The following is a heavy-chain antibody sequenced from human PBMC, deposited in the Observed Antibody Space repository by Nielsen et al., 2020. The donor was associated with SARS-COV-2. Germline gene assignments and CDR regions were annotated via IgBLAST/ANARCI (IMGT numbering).Heavy chain of an antibody. V-gene: IGHV3-23*01. CDR3: AKDDVVRGDAFDI. CDR1: GFTFNIYA. D-gene: IGHD3-10*01. J-gene: IGHJ3*02. CDR2: ISASGGST. Sequence: GESLKISCAASGFTFNIYAMAWVRQTPGRGLQWVSGISASGGSTYYTDSVKGRFAVSRDNSRNTLYLQMHSLRVEDTALYYCAKDDVVRGDAFDIWGQGTMVTVSS.